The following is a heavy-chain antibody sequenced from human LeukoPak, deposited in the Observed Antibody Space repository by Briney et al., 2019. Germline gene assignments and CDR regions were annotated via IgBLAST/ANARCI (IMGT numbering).Heavy chain of an antibody. J-gene: IGHJ4*02. D-gene: IGHD3-22*01. CDR2: IYYTGTT. V-gene: IGHV4-59*01. Sequence: SETLSLTCTVSGGSISSYYWNWFRQPPGKGLEWIGHIYYTGTTHYNPSLQSRVSISIDTSKNQFSLKLTSVTAVDTAVYSCARWGHFDTSGYFVADYWGQGTLITVSS. CDR1: GGSISSYY. CDR3: ARWGHFDTSGYFVADY.